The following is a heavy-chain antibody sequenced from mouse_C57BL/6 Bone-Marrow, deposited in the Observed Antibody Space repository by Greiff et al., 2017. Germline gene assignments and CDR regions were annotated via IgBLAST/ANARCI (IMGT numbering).Heavy chain of an antibody. CDR1: GYTFTSYW. CDR2: IYPTSGRT. V-gene: IGHV1-55*01. D-gene: IGHD4-1*01. J-gene: IGHJ2*01. CDR3: ARSGPLGRSFDY. Sequence: QVQLQQPGAELVKPGASVKMSCKASGYTFTSYWITWVKQRPGQGLEWIGDIYPTSGRTNYNEKCKSKAILTVDTSSNTAYMQLSSLTSEDSAFFYCARSGPLGRSFDYWGQGTTLTVSS.